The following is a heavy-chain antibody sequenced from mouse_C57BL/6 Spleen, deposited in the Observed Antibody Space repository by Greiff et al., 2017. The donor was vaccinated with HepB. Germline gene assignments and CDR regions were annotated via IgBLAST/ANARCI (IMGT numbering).Heavy chain of an antibody. CDR1: GYTFTSYW. CDR2: IHPNSGST. CDR3: ARRGGGNYGVWLAY. D-gene: IGHD1-1*01. Sequence: QVQLQQPGAELVKPGASVKLSCKASGYTFTSYWMHWVKQRPGQGLEWIGMIHPNSGSTNYNEKFKSKATLTVDNSSSTAYMQLSSLTSEDAAVYDCARRGGGNYGVWLAYWGQGTRVTVSA. V-gene: IGHV1-64*01. J-gene: IGHJ3*01.